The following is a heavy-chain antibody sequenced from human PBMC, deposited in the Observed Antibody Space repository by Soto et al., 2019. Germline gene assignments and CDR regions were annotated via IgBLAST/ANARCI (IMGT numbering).Heavy chain of an antibody. CDR2: ISSSSSYI. Sequence: EVQLVESGGGLVKPGGSLRLSCAASGFTFSSYSMNWVRQAPGKGLEWVSSISSSSSYIYYADSVKGRFTISRDNAKNSLYLQMNSLRAEDTAVYYCARGVYDFWSGHSFDYWGQGTLVTVSS. J-gene: IGHJ4*02. CDR1: GFTFSSYS. D-gene: IGHD3-3*01. CDR3: ARGVYDFWSGHSFDY. V-gene: IGHV3-21*01.